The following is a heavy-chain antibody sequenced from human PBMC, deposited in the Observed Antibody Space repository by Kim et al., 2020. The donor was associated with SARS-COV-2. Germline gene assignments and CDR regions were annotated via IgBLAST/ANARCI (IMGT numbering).Heavy chain of an antibody. Sequence: FTISRDNSKNTLYLQMNSLRAEDTAVYYCAKDRGSWGPLGPYSSGYYFDYWGQGTLVTVSS. J-gene: IGHJ4*02. V-gene: IGHV3-23*01. CDR3: AKDRGSWGPLGPYSSGYYFDY. D-gene: IGHD6-19*01.